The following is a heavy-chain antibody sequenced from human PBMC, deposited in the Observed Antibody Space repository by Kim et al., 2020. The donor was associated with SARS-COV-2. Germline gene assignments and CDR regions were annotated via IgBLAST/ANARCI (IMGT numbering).Heavy chain of an antibody. CDR2: IFGSGSGT. CDR1: GFTFRNSA. V-gene: IGHV3-23*01. Sequence: GGSLRLSCAASGFTFRNSAMSWVRQAPGKGLEWVSGIFGSGSGTYYADSVKGRFTISRDNSQSTLYLQMNNLRAEDTAVYYCARDLHITTVTFCLYFDLWGRGTLVTVS. CDR3: ARDLHITTVTFCLYFDL. D-gene: IGHD3-3*02. J-gene: IGHJ2*01.